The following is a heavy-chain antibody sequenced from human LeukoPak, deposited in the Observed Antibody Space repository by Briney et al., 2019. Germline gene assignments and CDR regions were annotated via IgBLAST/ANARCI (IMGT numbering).Heavy chain of an antibody. J-gene: IGHJ4*02. CDR2: IYYSGST. V-gene: IGHV4-39*07. CDR3: ARGPYSSSWRDFDY. D-gene: IGHD6-13*01. CDR1: GGSISSSSYY. Sequence: PSETLSLTCTVSGGSISSSSYYWGWIRQPPGKGLEWIGSIYYSGSTYYNPSLKSRVTISVDTSKNQFSLKLSSVTAADTAVYYCARGPYSSSWRDFDYWGQGTLVTVSS.